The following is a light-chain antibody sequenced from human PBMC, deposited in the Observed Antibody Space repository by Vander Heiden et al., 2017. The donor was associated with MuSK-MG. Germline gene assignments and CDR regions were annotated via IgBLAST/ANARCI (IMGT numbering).Light chain of an antibody. Sequence: ELVLTQSPATLSLSPGERAALSCMASQTVGRNCLAWYQQKPGQAPRLLIHSISTRATGIPDRFTASGSGTDFTLSSSILEPEDFTVYYCQRYDSSPRTFGGGTKVETK. CDR3: QRYDSSPRT. V-gene: IGKV3-20*01. J-gene: IGKJ4*01. CDR1: QTVGRNC. CDR2: SIS.